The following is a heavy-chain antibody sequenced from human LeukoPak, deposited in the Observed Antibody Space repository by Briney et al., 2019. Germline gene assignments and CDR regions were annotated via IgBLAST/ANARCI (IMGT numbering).Heavy chain of an antibody. J-gene: IGHJ6*04. CDR1: GGTFSSYA. V-gene: IGHV1-69*06. CDR3: ATRNKDIVVDDSPVMDV. D-gene: IGHD2-15*01. Sequence: SVXVSCKASGGTFSSYAISWVRQAPGQGLEWMGGIIPIFGTANYAQKFQGRVTITADKSTSTAYMELSSLRSEDTAVYYCATRNKDIVVDDSPVMDVWGKGTTVTVSS. CDR2: IIPIFGTA.